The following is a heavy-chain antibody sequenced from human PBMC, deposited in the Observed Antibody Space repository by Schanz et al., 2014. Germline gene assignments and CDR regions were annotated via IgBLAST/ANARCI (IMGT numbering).Heavy chain of an antibody. J-gene: IGHJ3*02. CDR2: IIPILGIA. CDR1: GYTFTGYY. CDR3: TRGGYSYALSAFDI. V-gene: IGHV1-69*04. Sequence: QVQLVQSGAEVKKPGASVKVSCKTSGYTFTGYYMHWVRQAPGQGLEWMGRIIPILGIANYAQNFQGRVTITADKSTSTAYMELRNLRSDDTALYYCTRGGYSYALSAFDIWGQGTMVTVSS. D-gene: IGHD5-18*01.